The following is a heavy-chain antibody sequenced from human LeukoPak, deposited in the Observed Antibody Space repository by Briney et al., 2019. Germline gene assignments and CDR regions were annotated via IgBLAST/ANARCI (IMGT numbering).Heavy chain of an antibody. J-gene: IGHJ6*03. Sequence: PGGSLRLSCAASGFTFSSYGMHWVRQAPGKGLEWVAFISYDGINKYYADSVKGRFTISRDNSKNTLYLQMNSLRAEDTAVYYCARDPYSGSYGNYYYYFMDVWGKGTTVTISS. V-gene: IGHV3-30*03. D-gene: IGHD1-26*01. CDR3: ARDPYSGSYGNYYYYFMDV. CDR1: GFTFSSYG. CDR2: ISYDGINK.